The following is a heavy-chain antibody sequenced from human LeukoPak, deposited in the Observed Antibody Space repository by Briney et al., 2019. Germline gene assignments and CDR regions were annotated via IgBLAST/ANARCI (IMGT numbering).Heavy chain of an antibody. D-gene: IGHD1-26*01. CDR3: ARVLVGGGAFDF. Sequence: PSETLSLTCTVSGGSMSGYYWSWIRQPPGKGRERIGNMYNTGRTDYNYNPSLKSRVTTSLDTSKNQFSLKLSSVTAADPAVYYCARVLVGGGAFDFWGQGTMVTVSS. J-gene: IGHJ3*01. CDR2: MYNTGRTDY. V-gene: IGHV4-59*01. CDR1: GGSMSGYY.